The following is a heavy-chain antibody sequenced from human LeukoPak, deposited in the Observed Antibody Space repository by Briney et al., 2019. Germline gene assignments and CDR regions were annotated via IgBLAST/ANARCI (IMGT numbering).Heavy chain of an antibody. V-gene: IGHV3-66*01. CDR2: IYSGGST. D-gene: IGHD6-19*01. CDR1: GFTVSSSY. J-gene: IGHJ4*02. CDR3: ARDRGYSSGWYGRFDY. Sequence: PGGSLRLSCAASGFTVSSSYMSWVRQAPGKGLEWVSVIYSGGSTYYADSVKGRFTISRDNSKNTLYLQMNSLRAEDTAVYYCARDRGYSSGWYGRFDYWGQGTLVTVSS.